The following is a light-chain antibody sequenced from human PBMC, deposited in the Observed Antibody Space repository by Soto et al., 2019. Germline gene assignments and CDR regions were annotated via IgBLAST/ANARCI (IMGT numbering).Light chain of an antibody. CDR1: SSNIGSNT. Sequence: QSVLTQPPSASGAPGQRVTISCSGGSSNIGSNTVNWYQHLPGTAPTLLIYIDNQRPSGVPDQFSGSKSGTSASLAISGLQSDNEADYYCAAWDDSLNGYVFGTGTKLTVL. CDR3: AAWDDSLNGYV. CDR2: IDN. V-gene: IGLV1-44*01. J-gene: IGLJ1*01.